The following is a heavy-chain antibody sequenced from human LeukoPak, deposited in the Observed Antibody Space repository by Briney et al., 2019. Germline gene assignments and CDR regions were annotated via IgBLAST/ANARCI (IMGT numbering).Heavy chain of an antibody. CDR3: ARHPSGYSYGRD. Sequence: PSETLSLTCTVSGGSISSYYWSWIRQPPGKGLEWIGYIYYSGSTNYNPPLKSRVTISVDTSKNQFSLKLSSVTAADTAVYYCARHPSGYSYGRDWGQGTLVTVSS. J-gene: IGHJ4*02. CDR2: IYYSGST. D-gene: IGHD5-18*01. V-gene: IGHV4-59*08. CDR1: GGSISSYY.